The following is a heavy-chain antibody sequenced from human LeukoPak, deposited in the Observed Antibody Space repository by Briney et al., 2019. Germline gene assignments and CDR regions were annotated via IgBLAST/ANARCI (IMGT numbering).Heavy chain of an antibody. Sequence: SETLSLTCTVSGGSISSSSYYWGWIRQPPGKGLEWIGSIYYSGSTYYNASLKSEVTISVDTSKNQFSLKLSSVTAADTAVFYCARVWGAPGSIDHWGQGTLVTVSS. CDR2: IYYSGST. J-gene: IGHJ4*02. V-gene: IGHV4-39*01. D-gene: IGHD7-27*01. CDR3: ARVWGAPGSIDH. CDR1: GGSISSSSYY.